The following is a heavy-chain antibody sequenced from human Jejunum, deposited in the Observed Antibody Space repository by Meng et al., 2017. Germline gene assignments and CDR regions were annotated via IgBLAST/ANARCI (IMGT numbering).Heavy chain of an antibody. CDR1: GFTFRSSE. CDR2: ISSSGSTI. CDR3: ARQFCGFGSCYSAEYFQL. V-gene: IGHV3-48*03. Sequence: GESLKISCEASGFTFRSSEMNWVRQAPGQGLEWVSYISSSGSTISYSDSVKGRFAISRDNAKNSLYLQINSLRAEDTATYFCARQFCGFGSCYSAEYFQLWGQGTPVTVSS. D-gene: IGHD2-15*01. J-gene: IGHJ1*01.